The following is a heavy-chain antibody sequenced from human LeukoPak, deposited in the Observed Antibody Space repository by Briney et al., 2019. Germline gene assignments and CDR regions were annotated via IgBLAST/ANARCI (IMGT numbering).Heavy chain of an antibody. CDR3: AKGRLAPNY. D-gene: IGHD3-3*02. CDR1: GFTFSNYD. Sequence: PGRSLRLSCAASGFTFSNYDMHWVRQAPGKGLEWVAVIWYDGSNKYYADSVKGRFTISRDNSKNTVYLQMNSLRGGDTAVYYCAKGRLAPNYWGQGTLVTVSS. J-gene: IGHJ4*02. CDR2: IWYDGSNK. V-gene: IGHV3-33*06.